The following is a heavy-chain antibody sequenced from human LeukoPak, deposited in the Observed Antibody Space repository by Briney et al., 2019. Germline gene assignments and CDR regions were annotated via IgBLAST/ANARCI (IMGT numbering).Heavy chain of an antibody. D-gene: IGHD6-6*01. CDR2: IYYSGST. Sequence: PSETLSLTCTVSGGSISSYYWSWIRQPPGKGLEWIGYIYYSGSTNYNPSLKSRVTISVDTSKNQFSLKLSSVTAADTAVYYCARTGIAALSAPRVDYWGQGTLVAVSS. V-gene: IGHV4-59*08. CDR3: ARTGIAALSAPRVDY. J-gene: IGHJ4*02. CDR1: GGSISSYY.